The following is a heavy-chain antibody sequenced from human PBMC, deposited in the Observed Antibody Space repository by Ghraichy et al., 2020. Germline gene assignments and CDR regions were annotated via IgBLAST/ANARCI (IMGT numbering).Heavy chain of an antibody. J-gene: IGHJ6*02. Sequence: SVKVSCKASGGTFSSYAISWVRQAPGQGLEWMGGIIPIFGTANYAQKFQGRVTITADESTSTAYMELSSLRSEDTAVYYCASGGLGYCSSTSCLYGMDVWGQGTTVTVSS. CDR2: IIPIFGTA. V-gene: IGHV1-69*13. CDR3: ASGGLGYCSSTSCLYGMDV. CDR1: GGTFSSYA. D-gene: IGHD2-2*01.